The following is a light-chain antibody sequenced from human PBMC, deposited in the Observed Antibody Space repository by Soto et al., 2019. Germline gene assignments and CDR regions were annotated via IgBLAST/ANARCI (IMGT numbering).Light chain of an antibody. Sequence: QSALTQPPSASGSPGQSVTISCTGTSSDVGAYDYVSWYQQHPGKAPKLMIYEGSSRPSGVSNRFSGSKSGNTAALTISGLQAEDEADYYCCSYAGSSNWVFGGGTKLTVL. J-gene: IGLJ3*02. CDR3: CSYAGSSNWV. V-gene: IGLV2-23*01. CDR1: SSDVGAYDY. CDR2: EGS.